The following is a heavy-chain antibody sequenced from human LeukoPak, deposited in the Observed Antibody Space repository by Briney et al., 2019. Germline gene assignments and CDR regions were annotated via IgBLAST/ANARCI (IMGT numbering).Heavy chain of an antibody. CDR2: MNPNNGNT. Sequence: ASVKVSCKASGYTFTSYDINWVRQATGQGLEWMGWMNPNNGNTGYAQKFQGRVTITRNTSISTAYMELSGLRSEDTVVYYCARGRSIVATTKGWFDPWGQGTLVTVSS. V-gene: IGHV1-8*01. CDR3: ARGRSIVATTKGWFDP. CDR1: GYTFTSYD. D-gene: IGHD5-12*01. J-gene: IGHJ5*02.